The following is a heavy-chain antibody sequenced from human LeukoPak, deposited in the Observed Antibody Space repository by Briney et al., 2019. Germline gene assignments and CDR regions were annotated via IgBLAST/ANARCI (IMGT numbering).Heavy chain of an antibody. D-gene: IGHD5-18*01. J-gene: IGHJ5*02. CDR1: GGSISSGSYY. CDR2: IYTSGST. CDR3: ARDKGHSYGRYLDP. V-gene: IGHV4-61*02. Sequence: SETLSLTCTVSGGSISSGSYYWSWIRQPAGKGLEWIGRIYTSGSTNYNPSLKSRVTISVDTSKNQFSLKLSSVTAADTAVYYCARDKGHSYGRYLDPWGQGTLVTVSS.